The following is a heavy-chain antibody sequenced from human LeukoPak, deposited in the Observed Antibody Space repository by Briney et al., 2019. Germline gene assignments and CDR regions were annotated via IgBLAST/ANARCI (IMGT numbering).Heavy chain of an antibody. CDR2: IYHSGSA. CDR1: GGSITTSDW. V-gene: IGHV4-4*02. CDR3: ARATGSVVVISG. D-gene: IGHD3-22*01. Sequence: PSETLSLTCSVSGGSITTSDWWSWVRQPPGKGLEWIGEIYHSGSANYNPSLKSRVTISVDTSKNQFSLKLSSVTAADTAVYYCARATGSVVVISGWGQGTLVTVSS. J-gene: IGHJ4*02.